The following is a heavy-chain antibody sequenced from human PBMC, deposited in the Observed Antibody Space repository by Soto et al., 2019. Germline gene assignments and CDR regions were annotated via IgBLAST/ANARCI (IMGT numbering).Heavy chain of an antibody. D-gene: IGHD6-19*01. CDR2: IWYDGSNK. J-gene: IGHJ6*02. CDR3: ARDLGLGYSSGWPLPYGMYV. V-gene: IGHV3-33*01. Sequence: GGSLRLSCAASGFTFSSYGMHWVRQAPGKGLEWVAVIWYDGSNKYYADSVKGRFTISRDNSKNTLYLQMNSLRAEDTAVYYCARDLGLGYSSGWPLPYGMYVWRQRTTVSVCS. CDR1: GFTFSSYG.